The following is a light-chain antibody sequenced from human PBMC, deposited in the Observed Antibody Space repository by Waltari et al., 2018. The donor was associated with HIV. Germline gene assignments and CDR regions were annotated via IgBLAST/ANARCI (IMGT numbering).Light chain of an antibody. V-gene: IGLV1-47*01. CDR1: SSNTGDNY. J-gene: IGLJ1*01. CDR3: AAWDDSLSGYV. Sequence: QPVLTQPPSASGTPGQRVTISCSGSSSNTGDNYVFWYQQLPDTAPKLLIYRSNQRPSGVPDRFSGSKSDTSASLAISGLRSDDEADYYCAAWDDSLSGYVFGTGTKVTVL. CDR2: RSN.